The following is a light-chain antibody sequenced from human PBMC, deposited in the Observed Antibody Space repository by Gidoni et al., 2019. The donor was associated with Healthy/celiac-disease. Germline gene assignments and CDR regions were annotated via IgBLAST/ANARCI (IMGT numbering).Light chain of an antibody. V-gene: IGKV1-5*01. CDR2: DAS. J-gene: IGKJ1*01. CDR1: QSISSW. Sequence: DIQMIHSPSTLSASVGDRVTITCRASQSISSWLTWYQQKPGKAPKLLIYDASSLESGVPSRFSGSGSGTEFTLTISSLQPDDFATYYCQQYNSYPWTFGQGTKVEIK. CDR3: QQYNSYPWT.